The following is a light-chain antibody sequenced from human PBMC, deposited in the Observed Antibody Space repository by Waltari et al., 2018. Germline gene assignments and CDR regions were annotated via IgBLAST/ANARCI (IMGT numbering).Light chain of an antibody. J-gene: IGKJ1*01. Sequence: DIQMTQSPSTLSASVGDKVTITCRASQSVANRVAWYRQKPGEAPKVLIYQASTLETGVPSRFSGSGXGTEFTLTISRLQXDDFXXXXXXXXXXSWTFGQGTTVEVX. V-gene: IGKV1-5*03. CDR2: QAS. CDR1: QSVANR. CDR3: XXXXXSWT.